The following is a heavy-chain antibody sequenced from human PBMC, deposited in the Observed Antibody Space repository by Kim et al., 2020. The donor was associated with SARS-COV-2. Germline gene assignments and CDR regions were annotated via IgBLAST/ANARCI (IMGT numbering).Heavy chain of an antibody. CDR1: GFTFSDYT. J-gene: IGHJ3*02. CDR2: ISSSGSNI. V-gene: IGHV3-21*01. D-gene: IGHD3-22*01. CDR3: ARDGDSSAAFDI. Sequence: GGSLRLSCAASGFTFSDYTMNWVRQAPGKGLEWVSSISSSGSNIYYADSVKGRFTISRDNAKNSLYLQMNSLRAEDTAVYYCARDGDSSAAFDIWGQGTMVTVSS.